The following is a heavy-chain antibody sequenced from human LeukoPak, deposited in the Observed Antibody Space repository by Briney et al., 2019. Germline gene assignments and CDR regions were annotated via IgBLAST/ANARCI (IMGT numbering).Heavy chain of an antibody. CDR1: GGSISSYY. Sequence: PSETLSLTCTVSGGSISSYYWSWIRQPAGKGLEWIGRIYTSGSTNYNPSLKSRVTMSVDTSKNQFSLKLSSVTAADTAVYYCARDRVGQQLVGRNYYYYYMDVWGKGTTVTISS. CDR2: IYTSGST. D-gene: IGHD6-13*01. V-gene: IGHV4-4*07. CDR3: ARDRVGQQLVGRNYYYYYMDV. J-gene: IGHJ6*03.